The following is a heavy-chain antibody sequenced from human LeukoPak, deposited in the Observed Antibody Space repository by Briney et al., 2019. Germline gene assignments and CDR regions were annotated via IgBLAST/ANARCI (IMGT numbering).Heavy chain of an antibody. CDR2: INHSGST. J-gene: IGHJ5*02. D-gene: IGHD3-9*01. CDR1: GGSFSGYY. Sequence: SETLSLTCAVYGGSFSGYYWSWIRQPPGKGLEWIGEINHSGSTDYNPSLKSRVTISVDTSKNQFSLKLSSVTAADTAVYYAVLRYFDWFDPWGQGTLVTVSS. V-gene: IGHV4-34*01. CDR3: VLRYFDWFDP.